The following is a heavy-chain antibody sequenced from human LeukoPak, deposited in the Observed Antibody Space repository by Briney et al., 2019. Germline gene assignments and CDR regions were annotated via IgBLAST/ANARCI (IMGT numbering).Heavy chain of an antibody. CDR3: ARASGSYDY. CDR1: GFTFSTYG. D-gene: IGHD3-10*01. CDR2: IWYDGGNK. J-gene: IGHJ4*02. Sequence: GGSLRLSCAASGFTFSTYGMHWVRQAPGKGLEWVAVIWYDGGNKYYADSVKGRFTISRDNSKNTLYLQMNSLRVEDTGVYYFARASGSYDYWGQGTLVTVSS. V-gene: IGHV3-33*01.